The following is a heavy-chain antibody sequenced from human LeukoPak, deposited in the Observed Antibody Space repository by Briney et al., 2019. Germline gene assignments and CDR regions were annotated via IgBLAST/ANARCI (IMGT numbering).Heavy chain of an antibody. D-gene: IGHD5-12*01. J-gene: IGHJ2*01. CDR3: ARGRGYSHHPDDWYFDF. CDR1: GYTFTGYY. CDR2: INPNSGGT. V-gene: IGHV1-2*02. Sequence: ASVKVSCRASGYTFTGYYMHWVRQAPGQGLEWMGWINPNSGGTNYAQKFQGRVTMTRDTAISTAYMELSSLRSEDTAVYYCARGRGYSHHPDDWYFDFWGRGTLVTVSS.